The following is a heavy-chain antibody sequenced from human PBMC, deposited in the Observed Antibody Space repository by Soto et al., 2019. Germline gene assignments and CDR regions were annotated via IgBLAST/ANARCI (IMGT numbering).Heavy chain of an antibody. Sequence: QVHLVESGGGVVQPERSLRLSCAASGFTFSRYGMHWVLQAPGKGLELVALISYDGSEKYYADSVKGRFTISRDNSKNTLSLQMNSLRAEDTAVYYCSKLTAVAVRGSSFDYWGHGNMVTVSS. CDR1: GFTFSRYG. CDR3: SKLTAVAVRGSSFDY. CDR2: ISYDGSEK. D-gene: IGHD6-19*01. V-gene: IGHV3-30*18. J-gene: IGHJ4*01.